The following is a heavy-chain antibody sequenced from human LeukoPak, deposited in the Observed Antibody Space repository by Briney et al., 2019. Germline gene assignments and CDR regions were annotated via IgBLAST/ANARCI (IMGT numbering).Heavy chain of an antibody. CDR2: ISSSSSYI. J-gene: IGHJ3*02. CDR3: ARDSGSSGYYPDAFDI. Sequence: GGSLRLSCAASGFTFSSYSMNWVRQAPGKGLEWVSSISSSSSYIYYADSVKGRFTISGDNAKNSLYLQMNSLRAEDTAVYYCARDSGSSGYYPDAFDIWGQGTLVTVSS. CDR1: GFTFSSYS. D-gene: IGHD3-22*01. V-gene: IGHV3-21*01.